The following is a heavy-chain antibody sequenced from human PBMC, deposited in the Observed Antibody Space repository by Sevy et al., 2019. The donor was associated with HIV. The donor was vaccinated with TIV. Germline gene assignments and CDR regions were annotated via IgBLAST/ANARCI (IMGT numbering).Heavy chain of an antibody. Sequence: GGSLRLSCTASGFAFNTYAMYWVRQAPGKGLEWVSSISTNGNITYYADSVKGRFIVSRDSSKNRVYLQMHSLRVDDTAVYYCAKEATSVVRVGYAFDMWGQGTTVTVSS. D-gene: IGHD2-15*01. CDR1: GFAFNTYA. V-gene: IGHV3-23*01. CDR3: AKEATSVVRVGYAFDM. J-gene: IGHJ3*02. CDR2: ISTNGNIT.